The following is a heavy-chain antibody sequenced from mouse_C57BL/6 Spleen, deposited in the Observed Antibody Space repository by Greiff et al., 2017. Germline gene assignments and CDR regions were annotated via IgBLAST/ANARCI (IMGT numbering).Heavy chain of an antibody. CDR2: IYPRDGST. V-gene: IGHV1-85*01. D-gene: IGHD1-3*01. J-gene: IGHJ2*01. CDR3: AREWSDY. CDR1: GYTFTSYD. Sequence: VQLQQSGPELVKPGASVKLSCKASGYTFTSYDINWVQQTPGQGLEWIGWIYPRDGSTTYNEKFKGMVTLTVDTSSSTAYMELHSLTSGDYAVYFCAREWSDYWGQGTTLTVSS.